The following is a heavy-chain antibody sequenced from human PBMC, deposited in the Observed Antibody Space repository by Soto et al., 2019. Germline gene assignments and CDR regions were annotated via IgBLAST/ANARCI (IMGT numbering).Heavy chain of an antibody. Sequence: PGESLKISCKGSGYSFTSYWIGWVRQMPGKGLEWMGIIYPGDSDTRYSPSFQGQVTISADKSISTAYLQWSSLKASDTAMYYCARSPHIVVVTAIPYGYYFDYWGQGTLVTVSS. CDR3: ARSPHIVVVTAIPYGYYFDY. D-gene: IGHD2-21*02. CDR1: GYSFTSYW. V-gene: IGHV5-51*01. CDR2: IYPGDSDT. J-gene: IGHJ4*02.